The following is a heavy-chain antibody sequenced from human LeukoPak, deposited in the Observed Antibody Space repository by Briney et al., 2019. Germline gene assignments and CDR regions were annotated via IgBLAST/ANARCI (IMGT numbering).Heavy chain of an antibody. CDR3: ARVTGYMIEDYFDY. CDR2: IDYSGST. CDR1: SGSISSNNHF. Sequence: SETLSLTCTVSSGSISSNNHFWGWIRQPQGKGLEWIGNIDYSGSTDYNPSLKSRVTISVETSKNQFSLKLSSVTAADTAVYYCARVTGYMIEDYFDYWGQGILVTVSS. J-gene: IGHJ4*02. D-gene: IGHD3-22*01. V-gene: IGHV4-39*07.